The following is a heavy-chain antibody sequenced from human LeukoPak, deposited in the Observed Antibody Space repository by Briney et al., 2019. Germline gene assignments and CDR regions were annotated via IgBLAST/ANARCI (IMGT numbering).Heavy chain of an antibody. CDR1: GYTFTSYG. J-gene: IGHJ4*02. CDR3: ARDQRPWWELLRPSGGEFEKFDY. CDR2: ISAYNGNT. V-gene: IGHV1-18*01. D-gene: IGHD1-26*01. Sequence: ASVKVSCRASGYTFTSYGISWVRQAPGQGLEWMGWISAYNGNTNYAQKLQGRVTMTTDTSTSTAYMELRSLRSDDTAVYYCARDQRPWWELLRPSGGEFEKFDYWGQGTLVTVSS.